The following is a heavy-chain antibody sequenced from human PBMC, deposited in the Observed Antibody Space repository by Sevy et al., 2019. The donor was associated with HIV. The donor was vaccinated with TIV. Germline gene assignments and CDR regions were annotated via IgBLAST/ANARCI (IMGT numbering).Heavy chain of an antibody. Sequence: GGSLRLSCVASGFIFSSYEMNWVRQAPGKGLEWVSYITNSGSSVYYSDSVRGRFTISRDNAKNSLFLQMNSLRAEDTAVYYCARVYDFWSGYYTDLDYWGQGTLVTVSS. CDR3: ARVYDFWSGYYTDLDY. J-gene: IGHJ4*02. CDR2: ITNSGSSV. CDR1: GFIFSSYE. V-gene: IGHV3-48*03. D-gene: IGHD3-3*01.